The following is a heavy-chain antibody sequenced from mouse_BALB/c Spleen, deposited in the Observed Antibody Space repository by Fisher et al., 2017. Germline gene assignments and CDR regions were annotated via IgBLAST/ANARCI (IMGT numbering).Heavy chain of an antibody. CDR3: ARAPPGYYAMDY. Sequence: KFKGKATLTADTSSSTAYMQLSSLTSEDSAIYYCARAPPGYYAMDYWGQGTSVTVSS. V-gene: IGHV1-63*02. J-gene: IGHJ4*01.